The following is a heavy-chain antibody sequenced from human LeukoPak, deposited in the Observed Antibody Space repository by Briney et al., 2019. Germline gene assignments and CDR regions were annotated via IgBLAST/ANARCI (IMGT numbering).Heavy chain of an antibody. Sequence: GGSLRLSCAASGFTFSSYWMSWVRQAPGKGLEWVANIKQDGSEKYYVDSVKGRFTASRDNAKNSLYLQMNSLRAEDTAVYYCARVFSFWSGYYRDSWGQGTLVTASS. CDR3: ARVFSFWSGYYRDS. J-gene: IGHJ4*02. V-gene: IGHV3-7*01. CDR2: IKQDGSEK. D-gene: IGHD3-3*01. CDR1: GFTFSSYW.